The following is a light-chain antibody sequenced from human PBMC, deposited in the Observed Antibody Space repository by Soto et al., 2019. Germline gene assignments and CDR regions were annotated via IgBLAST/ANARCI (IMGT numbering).Light chain of an antibody. Sequence: QSVLTQPPSVSGAPGQRVTISCTGSSSNIGAGYDVHWYQQLPGTAPKLLIYGNSNRPSGVPDRFSGSKSGTSASLAITGLQAEDEADYYCQSYDSSLSGVFGTGTKLTCL. CDR2: GNS. J-gene: IGLJ1*01. V-gene: IGLV1-40*01. CDR3: QSYDSSLSGV. CDR1: SSNIGAGYD.